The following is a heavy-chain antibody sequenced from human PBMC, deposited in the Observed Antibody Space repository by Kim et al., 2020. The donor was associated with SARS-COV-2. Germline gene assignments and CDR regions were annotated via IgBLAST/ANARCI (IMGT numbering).Heavy chain of an antibody. J-gene: IGHJ6*02. CDR3: ARLVYYDFWSGYYTRGTLGGMDV. V-gene: IGHV4-59*08. CDR1: GGSISSYY. D-gene: IGHD3-3*01. CDR2: IYYSGST. Sequence: SETLSLTCTVSGGSISSYYSSWIRQPPGKGLEWIGYIYYSGSTNYNPSLKSRVTISVDTSKNQFSLKLSSVTAAHTAVYYCARLVYYDFWSGYYTRGTLGGMDVWGQGTTVTVSS.